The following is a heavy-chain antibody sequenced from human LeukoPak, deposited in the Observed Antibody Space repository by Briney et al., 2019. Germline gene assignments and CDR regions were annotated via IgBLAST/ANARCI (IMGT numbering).Heavy chain of an antibody. D-gene: IGHD3-22*01. V-gene: IGHV4-59*08. CDR2: IYYSGST. CDR3: AGIKPYYYDSSGFS. CDR1: GGSISSYY. Sequence: SETLSLTCTVSGGSISSYYWSWIRQPPGKGLEWIGYIYYSGSTNYNPSLKSRVTISVDTSKNQFSLKLSSVTAADTAVCYCAGIKPYYYDSSGFSWGQGTLVTVSS. J-gene: IGHJ5*02.